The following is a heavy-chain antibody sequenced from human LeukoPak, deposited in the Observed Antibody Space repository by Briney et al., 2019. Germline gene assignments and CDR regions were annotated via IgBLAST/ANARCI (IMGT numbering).Heavy chain of an antibody. CDR2: ISGSGGNT. J-gene: IGHJ4*02. D-gene: IGHD3-9*01. CDR1: GFTFSSYA. V-gene: IGHV3-23*01. CDR3: ANSDVLRYFDWLPSGDY. Sequence: GGSLRLSCAASGFTFSSYAMSWVRQAPGKGLEWVSAISGSGGNTFYADSVKGRFTISRDNSKNTLYLQMNSLRAEDTAVYYCANSDVLRYFDWLPSGDYWGQGTLVAVSS.